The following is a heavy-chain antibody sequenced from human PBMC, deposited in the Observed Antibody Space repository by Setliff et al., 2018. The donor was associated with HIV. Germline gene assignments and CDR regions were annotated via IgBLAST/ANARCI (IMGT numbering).Heavy chain of an antibody. CDR2: INHSEDT. CDR1: GGSFSGHQ. CDR3: ARCRLNGGFDP. J-gene: IGHJ5*02. V-gene: IGHV4-34*01. D-gene: IGHD7-27*01. Sequence: SETLSLTCAVYGGSFSGHQWSWIRQPPGKGLEWIGEINHSEDTNYNSFLKSRVTISLDMSKNQFSLKLSSVTAADTAVYYCARCRLNGGFDPWGLGTLVTVSS.